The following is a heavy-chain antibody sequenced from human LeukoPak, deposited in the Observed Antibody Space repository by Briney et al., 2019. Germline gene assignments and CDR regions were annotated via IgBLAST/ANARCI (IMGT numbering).Heavy chain of an antibody. J-gene: IGHJ4*02. Sequence: SETLSLTCTVSGGSISSSYWSWIRQPAGKGLGWIGRIYTSGSTTYNPSLMSRVTMSVDTSKNQFSLKLTSVTAADAAVYYCARGFSAAAALYFDYWGQGTLVTVSS. V-gene: IGHV4-4*07. CDR2: IYTSGST. CDR3: ARGFSAAAALYFDY. D-gene: IGHD6-13*01. CDR1: GGSISSSY.